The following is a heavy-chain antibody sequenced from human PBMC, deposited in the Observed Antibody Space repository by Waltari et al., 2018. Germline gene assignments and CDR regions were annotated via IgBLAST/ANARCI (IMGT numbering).Heavy chain of an antibody. V-gene: IGHV4-4*09. CDR2: IYTSGST. J-gene: IGHJ4*02. D-gene: IGHD3-10*01. Sequence: QVQLQESGPGLVKPSETLSLTCTVSGDSISSYYWSWIRQPPGKGLEWIGYIYTSGSTNYNPSLKSRVTISVDTSKNQFSLKLSSVTAADTAVYYCARGYRLWFGELQGGNYFDYWGQGPLVTVSS. CDR3: ARGYRLWFGELQGGNYFDY. CDR1: GDSISSYY.